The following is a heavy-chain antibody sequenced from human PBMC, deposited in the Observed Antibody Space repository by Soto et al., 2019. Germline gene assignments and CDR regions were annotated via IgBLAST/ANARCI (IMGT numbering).Heavy chain of an antibody. CDR2: ISAYNGNT. CDR1: GYTFTSYG. D-gene: IGHD6-19*01. Sequence: ASVKVSCKASGYTFTSYGISWVRQAPVQGLEWMGWISAYNGNTNYAQKLQGRVTMTTDTSTSTAYMELRSLRSDDTAVYYCARDYEQWLVPSAFDICGQGTMVTVSS. J-gene: IGHJ3*02. CDR3: ARDYEQWLVPSAFDI. V-gene: IGHV1-18*01.